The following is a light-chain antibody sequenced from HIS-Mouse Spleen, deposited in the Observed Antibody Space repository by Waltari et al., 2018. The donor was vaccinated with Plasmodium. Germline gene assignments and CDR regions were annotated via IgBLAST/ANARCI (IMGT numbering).Light chain of an antibody. J-gene: IGLJ3*02. CDR1: SSDVGSYNL. Sequence: QSALTQPASVSGSPGQSITISCTGTSSDVGSYNLVSWYQQHPGKAPKLMIYEGSKRPSGIPDRFSGSSSGNTASLTITGAQAEDEADYYCNARDSSGNHQVFGGGTKLTVL. CDR3: NARDSSGNHQV. V-gene: IGLV2-14*02. CDR2: EGS.